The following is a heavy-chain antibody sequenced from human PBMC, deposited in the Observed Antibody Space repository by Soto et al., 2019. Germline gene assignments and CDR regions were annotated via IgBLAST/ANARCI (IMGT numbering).Heavy chain of an antibody. CDR1: GFTFTSYA. J-gene: IGHJ4*02. CDR3: AKASGFSGSAPFDY. Sequence: EVQLLESGGDLVQPGGSLRLSCVASGFTFTSYAMSWVRQAPGKGLEWVSGTSGSGGSTYYADSVKGRFTISRDKSKNTLYLEMNSLRAEDTAIYYCAKASGFSGSAPFDYWGQGTLVTVSS. D-gene: IGHD5-12*01. CDR2: TSGSGGST. V-gene: IGHV3-23*01.